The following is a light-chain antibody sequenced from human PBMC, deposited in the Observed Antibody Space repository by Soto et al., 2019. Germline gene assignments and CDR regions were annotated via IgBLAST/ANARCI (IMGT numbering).Light chain of an antibody. J-gene: IGKJ2*01. CDR1: QSVSNNY. V-gene: IGKV3-20*01. CDR3: QQYGSSPPYT. Sequence: EVVLTQSPGTLSLSPGERATLSCRASQSVSNNYFAWYQQKPGQAPRLLIFGSSDRATAIPDRFSGSGSGTGFTLTISRLEPEDFAVYYCQQYGSSPPYTFGQGTKLEIK. CDR2: GSS.